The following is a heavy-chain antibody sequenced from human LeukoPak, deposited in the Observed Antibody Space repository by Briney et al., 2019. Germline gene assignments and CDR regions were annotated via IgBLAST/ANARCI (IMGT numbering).Heavy chain of an antibody. J-gene: IGHJ3*02. CDR3: ARDRDTAMVDDAFDI. D-gene: IGHD5-18*01. CDR2: INPNSGGT. Sequence: AAVKVSCKASGYTFTGYYMHWVRQAPGQGLEWMGRINPNSGGTNYAQKFQGRVTMTRDTSISTAYMELSRLRYDDTAVYYCARDRDTAMVDDAFDIWGQGTMVTVSS. V-gene: IGHV1-2*06. CDR1: GYTFTGYY.